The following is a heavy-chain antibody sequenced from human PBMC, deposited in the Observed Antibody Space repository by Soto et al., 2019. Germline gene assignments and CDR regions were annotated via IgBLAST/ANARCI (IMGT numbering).Heavy chain of an antibody. J-gene: IGHJ5*02. CDR1: GYTFTSYD. V-gene: IGHV1-8*01. Sequence: ASVKVSCKASGYTFTSYDINCVRQATGQGLEWMGWMNPNSGNTGYAQKFQGRVTMTRNTSISTAYMELSSLRSEDTAVYYCARVGIAVAGTYDNWFDPWGQGTLVTVSS. CDR3: ARVGIAVAGTYDNWFDP. CDR2: MNPNSGNT. D-gene: IGHD6-19*01.